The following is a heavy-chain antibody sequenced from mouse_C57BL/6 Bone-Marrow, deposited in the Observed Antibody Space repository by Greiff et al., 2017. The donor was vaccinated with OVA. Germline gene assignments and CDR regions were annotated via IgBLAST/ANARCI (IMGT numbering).Heavy chain of an antibody. D-gene: IGHD2-5*01. J-gene: IGHJ4*01. CDR2: IHPNSGST. Sequence: VQLQQPGAELVKPGASVKLSCKASGYTFTSYWMHWVKQRPGQGLEWIGMIHPNSGSTNYNEKFKSKATLTVDKSSSTAYMQLSSLTSEDSAVYYCARKKAYYSNYLYAMDYWGQGTSVTVSS. CDR1: GYTFTSYW. CDR3: ARKKAYYSNYLYAMDY. V-gene: IGHV1-64*01.